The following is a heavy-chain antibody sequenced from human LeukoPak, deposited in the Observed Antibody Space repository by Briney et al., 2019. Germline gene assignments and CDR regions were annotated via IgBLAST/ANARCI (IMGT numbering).Heavy chain of an antibody. CDR2: IYYSGST. CDR1: GGSISSYY. D-gene: IGHD2-15*01. Sequence: SETLSLTCTVSGGSISSYYWSWIRQPPGKGLEWMGYIYYSGSTNYNPSLKSRVTISVDTSKNQFSLTLSSVTAADTAVYYCARDGVNCSGGSCYSGWFDPWGQGTLVTVSS. CDR3: ARDGVNCSGGSCYSGWFDP. V-gene: IGHV4-59*12. J-gene: IGHJ5*02.